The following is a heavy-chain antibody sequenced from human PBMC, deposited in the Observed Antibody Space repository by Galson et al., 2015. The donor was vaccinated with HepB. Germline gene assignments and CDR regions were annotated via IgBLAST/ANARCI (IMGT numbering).Heavy chain of an antibody. CDR2: IYWNDDK. J-gene: IGHJ2*01. Sequence: PALVKPTQTLTLTCTFSGFSLSTSGVGVGWIRQPPGKALEWLALIYWNDDKRYSPSLKSRLTITKDTSKNQVVLTMTNMDPVDTATYYCAHSQPWSLVVVITKWSYWYFDLWGRGTLVTVSS. D-gene: IGHD3-22*01. V-gene: IGHV2-5*01. CDR1: GFSLSTSGVG. CDR3: AHSQPWSLVVVITKWSYWYFDL.